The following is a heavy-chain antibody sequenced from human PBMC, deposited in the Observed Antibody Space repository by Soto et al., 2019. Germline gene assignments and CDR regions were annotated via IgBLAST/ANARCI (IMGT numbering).Heavy chain of an antibody. Sequence: GGSLRLSCAASGFTFSSYAMHWFRQAPGKGLEWVAVISYDGSNKYYADSVKGRFTISRDNSKNTLYLQMNSLRAEDTAVYYCARALAAAGPFDYWGQGTLVTVSS. CDR3: ARALAAAGPFDY. V-gene: IGHV3-30-3*01. CDR1: GFTFSSYA. J-gene: IGHJ4*02. CDR2: ISYDGSNK. D-gene: IGHD6-13*01.